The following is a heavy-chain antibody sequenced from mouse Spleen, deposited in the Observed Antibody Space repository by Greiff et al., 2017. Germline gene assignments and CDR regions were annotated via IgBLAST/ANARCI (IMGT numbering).Heavy chain of an antibody. Sequence: DVKLVESGPGLVKPSQSLSLTCSVTGYSITSGYYWNWIRQFPGNKLEWMGYISYDGSNNYNPSLKNRISITRDTSKNQFFLKLNSVTTEDTATYCCARDQEDWDWVAYWGQGTLVTVSA. CDR2: ISYDGSN. D-gene: IGHD4-1*01. CDR1: GYSITSGYY. J-gene: IGHJ3*01. V-gene: IGHV3-6*02. CDR3: ARDQEDWDWVAY.